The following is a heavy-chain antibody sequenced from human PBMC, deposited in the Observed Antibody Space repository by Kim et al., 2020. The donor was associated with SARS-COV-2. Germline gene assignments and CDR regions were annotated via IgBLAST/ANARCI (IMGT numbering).Heavy chain of an antibody. D-gene: IGHD6-19*01. Sequence: SQTLSLTCAISGDSVSSNSAAWNWIRQSPSRGLEWLGRTYYRSKWYNDYAVSVKSRITINPDTSKNQFSLQLNSVTPEDTAVYYCARDYSVIAVAGYKGKIDAFDIWGQGTMVTVSS. V-gene: IGHV6-1*01. CDR2: TYYRSKWYN. CDR3: ARDYSVIAVAGYKGKIDAFDI. CDR1: GDSVSSNSAA. J-gene: IGHJ3*02.